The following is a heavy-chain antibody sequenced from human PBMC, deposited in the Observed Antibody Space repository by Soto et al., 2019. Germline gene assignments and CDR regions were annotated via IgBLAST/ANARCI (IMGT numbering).Heavy chain of an antibody. V-gene: IGHV1-69*13. Sequence: ASVKVSCKASGYTFTNYGISWVRQAPGQGLEWMGGIIPIFGTANYAQKFQGRVTITADESTSTAYMELSSLRSEDTAVYYCARDYSLDSSGYYLDYWGQGTLVTVSS. CDR2: IIPIFGTA. J-gene: IGHJ4*02. D-gene: IGHD3-22*01. CDR1: GYTFTNYG. CDR3: ARDYSLDSSGYYLDY.